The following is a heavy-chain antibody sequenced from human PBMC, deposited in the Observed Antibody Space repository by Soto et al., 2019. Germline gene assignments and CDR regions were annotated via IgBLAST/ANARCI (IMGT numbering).Heavy chain of an antibody. CDR1: GLTFSAAG. CDR2: IANDGRSE. J-gene: IGHJ4*02. CDR3: EKDMGPPAIDY. Sequence: QVQLVESGGGVVQPGRSLRLSCAASGLTFSAAGMHWVRQAPGKGLAWAAFIANDGRSESYADSVQGIFTISRDNSQNWMYLQMHGLRVEDAAVYYCEKDMGPPAIDYWGQGTLVSVSS. D-gene: IGHD3-10*01. V-gene: IGHV3-30*18.